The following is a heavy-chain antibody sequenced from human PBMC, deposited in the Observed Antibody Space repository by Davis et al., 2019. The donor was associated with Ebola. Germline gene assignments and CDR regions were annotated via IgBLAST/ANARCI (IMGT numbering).Heavy chain of an antibody. CDR1: GGSISSSSYY. Sequence: MPSETLSLTCTVSGGSISSSSYYWGWLRQPPGKGLAGFGGIHYTVSTAYNPSLKSRVTISVDMSKYQFSVKMGSLTAADTAVYYCSRVIVGAPIDYWGQGSLVTVSS. CDR2: IHYTVST. J-gene: IGHJ4*02. D-gene: IGHD1-26*01. CDR3: SRVIVGAPIDY. V-gene: IGHV4-39*02.